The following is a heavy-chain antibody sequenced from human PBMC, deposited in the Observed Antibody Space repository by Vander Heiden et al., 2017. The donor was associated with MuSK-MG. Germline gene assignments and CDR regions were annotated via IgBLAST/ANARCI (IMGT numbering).Heavy chain of an antibody. CDR3: ARGAATMVRGGITNWYFDL. CDR1: GFTFSSYW. CDR2: IKQDGSEK. V-gene: IGHV3-7*03. D-gene: IGHD3-10*01. Sequence: EVQLVESGGGLVQPGGYPRLSCAASGFTFSSYWMSWVRQAPGKGLEWVANIKQDGSEKYYVDSVKGRVTISRDNAKNSLYLQMNSLRAEDTAVYYCARGAATMVRGGITNWYFDLWGRGTLVTVSS. J-gene: IGHJ2*01.